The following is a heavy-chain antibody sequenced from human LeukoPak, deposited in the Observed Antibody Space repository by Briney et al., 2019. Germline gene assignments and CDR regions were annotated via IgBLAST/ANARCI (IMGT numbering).Heavy chain of an antibody. V-gene: IGHV1-2*02. CDR2: MNPNSGGT. CDR3: ATSSGYSSSWGAFDY. J-gene: IGHJ4*02. D-gene: IGHD5-18*01. Sequence: ASVKVSCKASGYTFTSYYMHWVRQAPGQGLEWMGWMNPNSGGTYYAQNFQGRVTMTRDTSISTAYMEVNSLRSDDTAVYYCATSSGYSSSWGAFDYWGQGTLVTASS. CDR1: GYTFTSYY.